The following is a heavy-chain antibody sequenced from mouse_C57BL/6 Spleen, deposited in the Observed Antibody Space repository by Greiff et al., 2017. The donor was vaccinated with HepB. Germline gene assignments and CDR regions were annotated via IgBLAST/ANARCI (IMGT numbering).Heavy chain of an antibody. V-gene: IGHV1-80*01. J-gene: IGHJ2*01. CDR2: IYPGDGDT. CDR3: AQGRSLPGVSDY. CDR1: GYAFSSYW. Sequence: QVQLQQSGAELVKPGASVKISCKASGYAFSSYWMNWVKQRPGKGLEWIGQIYPGDGDTNYNGKFKGKATLTADKSSSTAYMQLSSLTSEDSAVYFCAQGRSLPGVSDYWGQGTTLTVSS. D-gene: IGHD2-1*01.